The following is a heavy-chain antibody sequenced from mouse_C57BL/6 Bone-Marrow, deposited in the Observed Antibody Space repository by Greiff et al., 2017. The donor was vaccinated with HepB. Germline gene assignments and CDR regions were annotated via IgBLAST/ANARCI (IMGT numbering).Heavy chain of an antibody. V-gene: IGHV5-16*01. CDR2: INYDGSST. Sequence: EVKLMESEGGLVQPGNSMKLSCTASGFTFSDYYMAWVRQVPEKGLEWVANINYDGSSTYYLDSLKSRFIISRDNAKNILYLRMSSLKSEDTATYYSAREGDYGSSYYFDYWGQGTTLTVSS. D-gene: IGHD1-1*01. CDR1: GFTFSDYY. CDR3: AREGDYGSSYYFDY. J-gene: IGHJ2*01.